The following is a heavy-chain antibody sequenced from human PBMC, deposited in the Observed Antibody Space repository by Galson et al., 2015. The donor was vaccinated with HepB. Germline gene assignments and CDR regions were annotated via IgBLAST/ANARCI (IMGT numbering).Heavy chain of an antibody. V-gene: IGHV3-73*01. CDR3: TRPGGSSPSTQPVRSPYYYYGMDV. J-gene: IGHJ6*02. D-gene: IGHD6-6*01. CDR2: IRSKANSYAT. CDR1: GFTFSGSA. Sequence: SLRLSCAASGFTFSGSAMHWVRQASGKGLEWVGRIRSKANSYATAYAASVKGRFTISRDDSKNTAYLQMNSLKTEDTAVYYCTRPGGSSPSTQPVRSPYYYYGMDVWGQGTTVTVSS.